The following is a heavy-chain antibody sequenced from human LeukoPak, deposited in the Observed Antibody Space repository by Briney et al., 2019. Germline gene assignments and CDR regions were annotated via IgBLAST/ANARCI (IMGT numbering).Heavy chain of an antibody. D-gene: IGHD2-2*01. Sequence: GGSLRLSCAASGFTFSSYWMSWVRQAPGKGLEWVANIKQDGSEKYYVDSVKGRFTISRDNAKNSLYLQMNSLRAEDTAVHYCARSLWGSTSCFDYWGQGTLVTVSS. V-gene: IGHV3-7*01. CDR1: GFTFSSYW. CDR2: IKQDGSEK. J-gene: IGHJ4*02. CDR3: ARSLWGSTSCFDY.